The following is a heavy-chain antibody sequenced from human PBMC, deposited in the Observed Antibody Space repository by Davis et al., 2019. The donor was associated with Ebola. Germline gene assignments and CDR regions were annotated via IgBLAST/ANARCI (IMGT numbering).Heavy chain of an antibody. CDR1: GFTFYLYE. CDR2: ISGTGPST. CDR3: ARDAFSLSRYETEDH. V-gene: IGHV3-48*03. J-gene: IGHJ4*02. D-gene: IGHD6-13*01. Sequence: LSLTCAASGFTFYLYEMNWVRPAPGKGLEWVSYISGTGPSTFYADSVKGRFPISRNNARDSLYLQMDSLRVEDTAIYYCARDAFSLSRYETEDHWGQGTLVTVSS.